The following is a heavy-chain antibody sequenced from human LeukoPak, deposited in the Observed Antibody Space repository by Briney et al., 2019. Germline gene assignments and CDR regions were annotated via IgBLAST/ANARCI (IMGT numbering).Heavy chain of an antibody. J-gene: IGHJ6*02. D-gene: IGHD4-4*01. CDR3: ARGPTVTTRFSNYYYGMDV. Sequence: SETLSLTCAVSGGSISSGGYSWSCIRQPPGKGLEWMGYIYHSGSTYYNPSLKSRVTISVDRSKNQFSLKLSSVTAADTAVYYCARGPTVTTRFSNYYYGMDVWGQGTTVTASS. CDR1: GGSISSGGYS. CDR2: IYHSGST. V-gene: IGHV4-30-2*01.